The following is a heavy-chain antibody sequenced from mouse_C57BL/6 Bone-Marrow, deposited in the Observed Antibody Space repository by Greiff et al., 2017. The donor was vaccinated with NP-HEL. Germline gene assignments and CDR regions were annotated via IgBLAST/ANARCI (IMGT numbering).Heavy chain of an antibody. Sequence: EVKLMESGGGLVQPGGSMKLSCAASGFTFSDAWMDWVRQSPETGLEWVAEIRNKANNHATYYAESVKGRFTISRDDSKSSVYLQMNSLRAEDTCIYYCTSLGRVLYWYFEVWGTGTTVTVSS. V-gene: IGHV6-6*01. CDR1: GFTFSDAW. CDR2: IRNKANNHAT. J-gene: IGHJ1*03. CDR3: TSLGRVLYWYFEV. D-gene: IGHD4-1*01.